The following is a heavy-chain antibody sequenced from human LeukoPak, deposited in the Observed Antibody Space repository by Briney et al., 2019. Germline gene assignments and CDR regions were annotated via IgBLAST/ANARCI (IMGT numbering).Heavy chain of an antibody. J-gene: IGHJ4*02. CDR2: IWYDGSNK. CDR3: AKDKGIAVAGTVFDY. D-gene: IGHD6-19*01. V-gene: IGHV3-33*06. Sequence: PGGSLGLSCAASGFTFSSYGMHWVRQAPGKGLEWVAVIWYDGSNKYYADSVKGRFTISRDNSKNTLYLQMNSLRAEDTAVYCCAKDKGIAVAGTVFDYWGQGTLVTVSS. CDR1: GFTFSSYG.